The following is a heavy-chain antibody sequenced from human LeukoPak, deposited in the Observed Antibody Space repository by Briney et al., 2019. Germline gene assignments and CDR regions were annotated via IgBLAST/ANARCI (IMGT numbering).Heavy chain of an antibody. J-gene: IGHJ4*02. V-gene: IGHV3-48*02. CDR2: ISSSSSTI. CDR1: GFTFSSYS. CDR3: ARGPHYYDSSGYPDY. D-gene: IGHD3-22*01. Sequence: GGSLRPSCAASGFTFSSYSMNWVRQAPGKGLEWVSYISSSSSTIYYADSLKGRFTISRDNAKNSLYLQMNSLRDEDTAVYYCARGPHYYDSSGYPDYWGQGTLVTVSS.